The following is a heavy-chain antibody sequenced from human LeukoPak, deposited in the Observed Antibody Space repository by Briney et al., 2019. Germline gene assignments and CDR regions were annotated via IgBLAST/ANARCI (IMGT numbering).Heavy chain of an antibody. V-gene: IGHV3-30*02. CDR2: IRYDGSNK. D-gene: IGHD6-13*01. J-gene: IGHJ4*02. Sequence: GGSLRLSCAASGFTFSSYGMHWVRQAPGKGLEWVAFIRYDGSNKYCADSVKGRFTISRDNSKNTLYLQMNSLRAEDTAVYYCAKEFSSWYNYWGQGTLVTVSS. CDR3: AKEFSSWYNY. CDR1: GFTFSSYG.